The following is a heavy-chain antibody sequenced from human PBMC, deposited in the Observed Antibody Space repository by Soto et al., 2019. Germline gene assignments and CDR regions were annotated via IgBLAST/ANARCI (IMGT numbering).Heavy chain of an antibody. Sequence: GGSLRLSCAASGFTFTNYAMSWVRQAPGKGLEWVSAITGDDDSTFYADSVRGRFTIARDNSKDTLYLQMTNLRAEDTAVYYCAKEKAVRGTGAFDIWGPGPMVTVSS. CDR2: ITGDDDST. CDR3: AKEKAVRGTGAFDI. D-gene: IGHD1-1*01. V-gene: IGHV3-23*01. J-gene: IGHJ3*02. CDR1: GFTFTNYA.